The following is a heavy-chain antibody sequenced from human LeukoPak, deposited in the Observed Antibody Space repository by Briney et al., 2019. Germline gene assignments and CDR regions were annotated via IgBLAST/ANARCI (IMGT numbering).Heavy chain of an antibody. D-gene: IGHD3-10*01. CDR1: GFTFSSYE. Sequence: PGGSLRLSCAASGFTFSSYEMNWVRQAAGKGLEWVSYISSSGSNINYADSVKGRFTISRDNAKNSLYLQMNSLRAEDTAVYYCAQLGEENYFDYWGQGTLVTVSS. V-gene: IGHV3-48*03. J-gene: IGHJ4*02. CDR2: ISSSGSNI. CDR3: AQLGEENYFDY.